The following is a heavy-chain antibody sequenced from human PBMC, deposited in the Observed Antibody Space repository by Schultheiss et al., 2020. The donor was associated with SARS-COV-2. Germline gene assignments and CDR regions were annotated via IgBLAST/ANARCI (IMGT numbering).Heavy chain of an antibody. CDR3: ARGHAPIFGVVYPGEYGMDV. D-gene: IGHD3-3*01. J-gene: IGHJ6*02. CDR1: GFAFSDAW. Sequence: GGSLRLSCVTSGFAFSDAWMTWVRQAPGGGLEWVGRIQSETEGGTADYAAPVRGRFTISRDDSKNTLYLQMNSLRAEDTAVYYCARGHAPIFGVVYPGEYGMDVWGQGTTVTVSS. CDR2: IQSETEGGTA. V-gene: IGHV3-15*01.